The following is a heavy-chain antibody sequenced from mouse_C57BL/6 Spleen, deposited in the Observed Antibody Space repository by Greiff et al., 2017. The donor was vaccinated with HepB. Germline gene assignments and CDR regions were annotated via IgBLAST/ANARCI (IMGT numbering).Heavy chain of an antibody. CDR3: TRRNLLGYAMDY. Sequence: EVQLQQSGTVLARPGASVKMSCKTSGYTFTSYWMHWVKQRPGQGLEWIGAIYPGNSDTSYNQKFKGKAKLTAVTSASTAYMELSSLTNEDSAVYYCTRRNLLGYAMDYWGQGTSVTVSS. J-gene: IGHJ4*01. CDR1: GYTFTSYW. D-gene: IGHD1-1*01. CDR2: IYPGNSDT. V-gene: IGHV1-5*01.